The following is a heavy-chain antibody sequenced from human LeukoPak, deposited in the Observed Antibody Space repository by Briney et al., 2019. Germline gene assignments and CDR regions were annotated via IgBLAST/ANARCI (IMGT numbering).Heavy chain of an antibody. CDR2: IGSDDKA. V-gene: IGHV3-53*01. CDR1: GGSFNNY. D-gene: IGHD3-10*02. J-gene: IGHJ6*02. CDR3: ARDLHYYVAMDV. Sequence: ETLSLTCTVSGGSFNNYWSWVRQAPGKGLEWVSSIGSDDKAHYSESVKGRFAISRDNSKNTLFLQLHNLRLEDTALYYCARDLHYYVAMDVWGQGTTVTVSS.